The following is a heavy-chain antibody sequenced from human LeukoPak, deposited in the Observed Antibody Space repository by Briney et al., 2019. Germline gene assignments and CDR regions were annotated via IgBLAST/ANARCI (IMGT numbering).Heavy chain of an antibody. CDR2: ILCDGSNK. J-gene: IGHJ4*02. CDR1: GFTFSSYG. D-gene: IGHD2-21*02. Sequence: GGSLRLSCAASGFTFSSYGMHWVRQAPGKGLEWMAFILCDGSNKFYADSVKGRFTISRDDSKNTLYLQMNSLRADDTAVYYCAKDLLPNCGADCYTDYWGQGTLVTVSS. V-gene: IGHV3-30*18. CDR3: AKDLLPNCGADCYTDY.